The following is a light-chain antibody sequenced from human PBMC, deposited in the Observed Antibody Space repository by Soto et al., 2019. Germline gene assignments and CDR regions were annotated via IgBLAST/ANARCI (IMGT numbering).Light chain of an antibody. J-gene: IGKJ1*01. Sequence: EIVLTQSPATLSLSPGERATLYCRASQSVSSYLAWYQQKPGQAPRLLIYDASNRATGIPARFSGSGSGTAFTLTISSLQSDDVAVYYCQQYNDWPQTFGQGTKVDIK. CDR3: QQYNDWPQT. CDR2: DAS. V-gene: IGKV3D-15*01. CDR1: QSVSSY.